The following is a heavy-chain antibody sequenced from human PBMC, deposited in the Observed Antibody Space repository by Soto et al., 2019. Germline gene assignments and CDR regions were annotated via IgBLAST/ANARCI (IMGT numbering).Heavy chain of an antibody. CDR2: IIPILGIA. V-gene: IGHV1-69*02. CDR3: ARGPDHEGSFDY. CDR1: GGTFSSYT. Sequence: SVKVSCKASGGTFSSYTISWVRHAPGQRLEWMGRIIPILGIATYAQTFQGRVTITADEAMTTAYMELSGLRSEDTAVYYCARGPDHEGSFDYWGRGILVTVSS. J-gene: IGHJ4*02.